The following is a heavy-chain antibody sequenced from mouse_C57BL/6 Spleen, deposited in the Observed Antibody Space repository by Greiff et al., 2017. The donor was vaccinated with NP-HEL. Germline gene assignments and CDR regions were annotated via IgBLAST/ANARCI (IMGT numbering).Heavy chain of an antibody. Sequence: EVMLVESGGGLVKPGGSLKLSCAASGFTFSSYAMSWVRQTPEKRLEWVATISDGGSYTYYPDNVKGRFTISRDNAKNNLYLQMSHLKSEDTAMYYCARAYGSSMFDYWGQGTTLTVSS. D-gene: IGHD1-1*01. CDR2: ISDGGSYT. CDR3: ARAYGSSMFDY. J-gene: IGHJ2*01. CDR1: GFTFSSYA. V-gene: IGHV5-4*03.